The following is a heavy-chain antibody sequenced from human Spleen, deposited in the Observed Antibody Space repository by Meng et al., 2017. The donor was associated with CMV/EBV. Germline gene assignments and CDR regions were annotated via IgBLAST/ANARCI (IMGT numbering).Heavy chain of an antibody. J-gene: IGHJ4*02. D-gene: IGHD3-22*01. V-gene: IGHV4-34*01. CDR3: ARLDDSSGYWNSFDY. CDR1: GGSFSGYY. Sequence: QGQLQQWGAGLLKPSETLSLTCAVYGGSFSGYYWSWIRQPPGKGLEWIGEINHSGSTNYNPSLKSRVTISVDTSKNQFSLKLSSVTAADTAVYYCARLDDSSGYWNSFDYWGQGTLVTVSS. CDR2: INHSGST.